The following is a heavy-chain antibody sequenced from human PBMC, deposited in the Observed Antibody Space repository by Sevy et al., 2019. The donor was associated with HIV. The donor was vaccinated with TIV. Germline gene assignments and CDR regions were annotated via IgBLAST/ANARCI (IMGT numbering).Heavy chain of an antibody. V-gene: IGHV4-59*08. CDR3: AGENAWGRGYS. CDR1: GGSITSLY. J-gene: IGHJ4*02. Sequence: SETLSLTCTVSGGSITSLYWNWIRQPPGKGLEWIANIYYNGHINYNPSLKSRVTLSPDTSQNQCSLRLSSVPAADTAMYYCAGENAWGRGYSWGQGTLVTVSS. CDR2: IYYNGHI. D-gene: IGHD1-26*01.